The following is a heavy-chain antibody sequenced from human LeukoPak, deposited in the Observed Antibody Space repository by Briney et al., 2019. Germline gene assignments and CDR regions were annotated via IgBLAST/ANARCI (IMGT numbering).Heavy chain of an antibody. Sequence: SETLSLTCTVSGYSISSGYYWGWIRQPPGKGLEWIGSIYHSGSTYYNPSLKSRVPISVDTSKNQFSLKLSSVTAADTAVYYCAREPRYSGSHFDYWGQGTLVTVSS. CDR2: IYHSGST. J-gene: IGHJ4*02. V-gene: IGHV4-38-2*02. D-gene: IGHD1-26*01. CDR1: GYSISSGYY. CDR3: AREPRYSGSHFDY.